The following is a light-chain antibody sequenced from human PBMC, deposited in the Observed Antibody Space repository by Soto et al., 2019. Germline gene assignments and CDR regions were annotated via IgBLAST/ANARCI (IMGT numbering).Light chain of an antibody. CDR1: QSVRSN. J-gene: IGKJ2*01. V-gene: IGKV3-15*01. Sequence: EIVMTQSPATLSVSPGEGATLSCRTSQSVRSNLAWYRQKPGQAPSLLIYGASTMASGIPAKFSASGAGTEFALTLSSQQSEDFAVYYCQQYNNGPYTLGQGTRLEIK. CDR2: GAS. CDR3: QQYNNGPYT.